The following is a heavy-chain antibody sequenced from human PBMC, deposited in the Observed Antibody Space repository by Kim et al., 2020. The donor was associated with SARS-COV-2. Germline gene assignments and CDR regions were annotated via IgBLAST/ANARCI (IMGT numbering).Heavy chain of an antibody. D-gene: IGHD3-22*01. CDR2: ISGSGGST. CDR3: AKDSSIVVEYYFDY. Sequence: GGSLRLSCAASGFTFSSYAMSWVRQAPGKGLEWVSAISGSGGSTYYADSVKGRFTISRGNSKNTLYLQMNSLRAEDTAVYYCAKDSSIVVEYYFDYWGQGTLVTVSS. V-gene: IGHV3-23*01. J-gene: IGHJ4*02. CDR1: GFTFSSYA.